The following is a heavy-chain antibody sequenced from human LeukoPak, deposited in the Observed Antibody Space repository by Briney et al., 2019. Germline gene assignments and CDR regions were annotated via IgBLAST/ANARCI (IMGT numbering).Heavy chain of an antibody. V-gene: IGHV3-23*01. Sequence: GGSLRLSCAAPGFTFSSHAMGWVRQAPGKGLDWVSGIGGLGSSAYYAGSVKGRFTISRDNSQNTLYLHMNSLRAGATAVYYCARDPGVVAFHYFDYWGQGSLVTVSS. CDR1: GFTFSSHA. D-gene: IGHD3-3*01. CDR3: ARDPGVVAFHYFDY. J-gene: IGHJ4*02. CDR2: IGGLGSSA.